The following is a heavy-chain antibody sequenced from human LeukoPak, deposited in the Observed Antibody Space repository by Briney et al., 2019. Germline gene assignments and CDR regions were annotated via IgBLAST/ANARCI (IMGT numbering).Heavy chain of an antibody. J-gene: IGHJ4*02. CDR1: GFTFISHT. D-gene: IGHD4-23*01. CDR3: AKVMITVVTTSKLDS. V-gene: IGHV3-23*01. Sequence: GGSLRLSCAASGFTFISHTMSWIRQAPGKGLEWVSGVSGNGANTYYADSVKGRFTISRDKVVNTLYLQMNSLRGDDTAFYYCAKVMITVVTTSKLDSWGQGTLVTVSS. CDR2: VSGNGANT.